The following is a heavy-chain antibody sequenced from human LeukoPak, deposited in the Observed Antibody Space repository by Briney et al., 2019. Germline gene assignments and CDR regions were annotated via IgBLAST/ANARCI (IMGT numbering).Heavy chain of an antibody. CDR3: ATITSGYSSSWSLVDY. CDR1: GFTVSSNY. V-gene: IGHV3-53*01. Sequence: QSGGSLRLSCAASGFTVSSNYMSWVRQAPGKGLEWVSVIYSGGSTYYADSVKGRFTISRDNSKNTLYLQMNSLRAEDTAVYYCATITSGYSSSWSLVDYWGQGTLVTVSS. J-gene: IGHJ4*02. CDR2: IYSGGST. D-gene: IGHD6-13*01.